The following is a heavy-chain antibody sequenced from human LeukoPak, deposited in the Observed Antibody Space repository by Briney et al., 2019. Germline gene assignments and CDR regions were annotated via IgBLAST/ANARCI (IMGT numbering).Heavy chain of an antibody. V-gene: IGHV4-31*03. CDR3: ARDSAPSGSSQYGLFY. CDR2: IYYSGST. J-gene: IGHJ4*02. Sequence: SETLSLTCTVSGGSINSGGYYWSWIRQHPGKGLEWIGYIYYSGSTYYNPSLKSRVTISVDTSKNQFSLKLSSVTAADTAVYYCARDSAPSGSSQYGLFYWGQGTLVTVSS. D-gene: IGHD1-26*01. CDR1: GGSINSGGYY.